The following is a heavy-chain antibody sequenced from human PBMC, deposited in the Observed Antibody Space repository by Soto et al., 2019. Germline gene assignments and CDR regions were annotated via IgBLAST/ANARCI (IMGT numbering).Heavy chain of an antibody. CDR3: AKALRMGRGGYYYYYYGMDV. D-gene: IGHD5-12*01. CDR2: ISYDGSNK. J-gene: IGHJ6*02. Sequence: PGGSLRLSCAASGFTFSSYGMHWVRQAPGKGLEWVAVISYDGSNKYYADSVKGRFTISRDNCKNTLYLQMNSLRAEDTAVYYCAKALRMGRGGYYYYYYGMDVWGQGTTVTVSS. CDR1: GFTFSSYG. V-gene: IGHV3-30*18.